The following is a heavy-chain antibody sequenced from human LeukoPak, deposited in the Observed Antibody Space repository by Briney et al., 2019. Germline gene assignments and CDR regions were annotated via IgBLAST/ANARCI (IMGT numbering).Heavy chain of an antibody. D-gene: IGHD2-2*02. CDR1: GFTFSSYS. V-gene: IGHV3-21*04. CDR2: ISSSSSYI. CDR3: AKVRWYCSSTSCYIGYFQH. Sequence: GGSLRLSCAASGFTFSSYSMNWVRQAPGKGLEWVSSISSSSSYIYYADSVKGRFTISRDNSKNTLYLQMNSLRAEDTAVYYCAKVRWYCSSTSCYIGYFQHWGQGTLVTVSS. J-gene: IGHJ1*01.